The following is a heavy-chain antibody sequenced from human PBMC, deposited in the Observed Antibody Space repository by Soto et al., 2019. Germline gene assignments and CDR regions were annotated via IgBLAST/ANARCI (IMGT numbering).Heavy chain of an antibody. CDR1: GGSFSGYY. D-gene: IGHD3-16*02. V-gene: IGHV4-34*01. J-gene: IGHJ4*02. Sequence: SETLSLTCAVYGGSFSGYYWSWIRQPPGKGLEWIGEINHSGSTNYNPSLKSRVTISVDTSKNQFSLKLSSVTAADTAVYYCARSRGLRSDYVWGSYRYGPFDYWGQGTLVTVSS. CDR3: ARSRGLRSDYVWGSYRYGPFDY. CDR2: INHSGST.